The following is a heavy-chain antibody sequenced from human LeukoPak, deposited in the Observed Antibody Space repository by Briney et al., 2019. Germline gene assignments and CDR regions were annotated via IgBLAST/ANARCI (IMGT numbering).Heavy chain of an antibody. D-gene: IGHD2-2*01. CDR2: IKQDESEK. Sequence: GGSLRLSCAASGFTFSNYWMSWVRQAPGKGLEWVANIKQDESEKYYVESVKGRFTISRDNAKNTLYLQMNSLRAEDTAVYYCAREGLNCSSTSCQRATFDYWGQGTLVTVSS. J-gene: IGHJ4*02. CDR1: GFTFSNYW. CDR3: AREGLNCSSTSCQRATFDY. V-gene: IGHV3-7*01.